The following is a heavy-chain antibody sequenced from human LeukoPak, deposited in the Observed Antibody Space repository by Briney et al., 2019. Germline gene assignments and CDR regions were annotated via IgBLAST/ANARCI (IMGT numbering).Heavy chain of an antibody. V-gene: IGHV1-69*05. CDR3: ARAGPYYYDSSGYYPNFDY. CDR1: GGTFSSYA. D-gene: IGHD3-22*01. J-gene: IGHJ4*02. CDR2: IIPIFGTA. Sequence: SVKVSCKASGGTFSSYAISWVRQAPGQGLEWMGGIIPIFGTANYAQKFQGRVTITTDESTSTAYMELSSLRSEDTAVYYCARAGPYYYDSSGYYPNFDYWGQGTLVTVSS.